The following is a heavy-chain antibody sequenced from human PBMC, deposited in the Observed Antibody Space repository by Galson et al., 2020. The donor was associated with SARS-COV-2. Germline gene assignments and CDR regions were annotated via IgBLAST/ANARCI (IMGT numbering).Heavy chain of an antibody. CDR3: ARDRMAVAAPFDY. D-gene: IGHD6-19*01. V-gene: IGHV1-46*01. CDR2: INPSGGST. Sequence: LEWMGIINPSGGSTSYAQKFQGRVTMTRDTSTSTVYMELSSLRSEDTAVYYCARDRMAVAAPFDYWGQGTLVTVSS. J-gene: IGHJ4*02.